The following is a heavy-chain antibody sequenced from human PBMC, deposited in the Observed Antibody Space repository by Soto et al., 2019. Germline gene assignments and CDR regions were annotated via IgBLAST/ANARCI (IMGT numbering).Heavy chain of an antibody. D-gene: IGHD2-2*01. J-gene: IGHJ4*02. V-gene: IGHV3-23*01. CDR3: AKDTIVVVPAASGNYFDY. CDR1: GFTCSSYA. CDR2: ISGSGGST. Sequence: GSLRRSCAASGFTCSSYAMSWVRQAPGKGLEWVSAISGSGGSTYYADSVKGRFTISRDNSKNTLYLQMNSLRAEDTAVYYCAKDTIVVVPAASGNYFDYWGQGTLVTVSS.